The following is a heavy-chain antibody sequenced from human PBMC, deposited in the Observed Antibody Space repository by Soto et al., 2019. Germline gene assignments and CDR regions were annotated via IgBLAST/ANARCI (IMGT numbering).Heavy chain of an antibody. V-gene: IGHV3-15*01. CDR1: GFTFSHAW. J-gene: IGHJ5*02. CDR2: IKSKADGETK. Sequence: GALRLSCAASGFTFSHAWMSWVRQAPGKGLEWVGRIKSKADGETKDYGAPVRGRFTISRDDSKDTLYLQMNSLRIEDTAVYYCCVVKRRDQYSTSGYWFDPWGPGTLVTVSS. D-gene: IGHD2-15*01. CDR3: CVVKRRDQYSTSGYWFDP.